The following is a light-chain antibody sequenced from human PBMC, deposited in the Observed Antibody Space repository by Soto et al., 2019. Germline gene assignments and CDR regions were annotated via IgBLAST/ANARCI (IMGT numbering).Light chain of an antibody. CDR2: AAS. CDR1: QSIDNY. CDR3: QQSYSTPRT. Sequence: DIQMTQSPSSLSASIGDRANIPCRASQSIDNYVNWYQQKPGKAPKVLIYAASSLQSGVPSRFSGTGSGTDFTLTISSLQPEDFATYYCQQSYSTPRTFGPGTKVDLK. J-gene: IGKJ3*01. V-gene: IGKV1-39*01.